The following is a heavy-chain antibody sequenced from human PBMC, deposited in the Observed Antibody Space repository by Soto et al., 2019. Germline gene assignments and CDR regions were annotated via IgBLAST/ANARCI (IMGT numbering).Heavy chain of an antibody. CDR3: ARDGEWLQRYYYYYNGMDV. D-gene: IGHD5-12*01. CDR2: INPNSGGT. Sequence: QVQLVQSGAEVKKPGAPVKVSCKASGYTFSGYYMYWVRQAPGQGLEWMGWINPNSGGTNYGQKFQGRVTMTRDTSISTAYMELSRLRSDDTAVYYCARDGEWLQRYYYYYNGMDVWGQGTTVTVSS. V-gene: IGHV1-2*02. CDR1: GYTFSGYY. J-gene: IGHJ6*02.